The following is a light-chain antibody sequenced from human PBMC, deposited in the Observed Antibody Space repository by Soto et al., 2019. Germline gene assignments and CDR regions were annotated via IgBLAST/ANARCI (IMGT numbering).Light chain of an antibody. CDR1: QNIGNK. V-gene: IGKV3-15*01. CDR3: QQYTTWRSIP. J-gene: IGKJ5*01. CDR2: DTS. Sequence: MSLSPATLSVSPGGRATLSCRASQNIGNKLAWYQHKPGQAPRVLIYDTSTRAAGIPARFSGSGSETNFTLTVITLQSEDFAIYYCQQYTTWRSIPFGQRTRLAIK.